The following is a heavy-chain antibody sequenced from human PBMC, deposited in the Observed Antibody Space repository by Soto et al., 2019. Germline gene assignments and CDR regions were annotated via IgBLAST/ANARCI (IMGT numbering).Heavy chain of an antibody. J-gene: IGHJ5*02. Sequence: GGSLRLSCAASGFTFSSYAMSWVRQAPGKGLEWVSAISGSGGSTYYADSVKGRFTISRDNSKNTLYLQMNRLRAEDTVVYYCAKIAARPDWFDPWGQGTLVTVSS. CDR2: ISGSGGST. D-gene: IGHD6-6*01. V-gene: IGHV3-23*01. CDR1: GFTFSSYA. CDR3: AKIAARPDWFDP.